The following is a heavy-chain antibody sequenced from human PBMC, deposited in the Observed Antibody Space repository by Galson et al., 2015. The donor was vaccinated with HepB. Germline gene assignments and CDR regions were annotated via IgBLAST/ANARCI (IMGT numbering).Heavy chain of an antibody. J-gene: IGHJ3*02. V-gene: IGHV3-23*01. CDR1: GFTFSSYA. CDR3: AKDDYDSSGYYGGFDAFDI. Sequence: SLRLSCAASGFTFSSYAMSWVRQAPGKGLEWVSAISGSGGSTYYADSVKGRSTISRDNSKNTLYLQMNSLRAEDTAVYYCAKDDYDSSGYYGGFDAFDIWGQGTMVTVSS. CDR2: ISGSGGST. D-gene: IGHD3-22*01.